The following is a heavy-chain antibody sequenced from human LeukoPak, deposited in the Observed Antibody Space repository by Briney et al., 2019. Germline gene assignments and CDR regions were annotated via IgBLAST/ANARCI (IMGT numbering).Heavy chain of an antibody. CDR1: GDSISSGDYS. Sequence: PSETLSLTCAVSGDSISSGDYSWSWIRQPPGKGLEWIGYIYNSGTTNYNPSLKSRVTISVDTSKNQFSLKLSSVTAADTAVYYCARGSVTMTRWGQGTLVTVSS. CDR2: IYNSGTT. D-gene: IGHD3-22*01. J-gene: IGHJ4*02. V-gene: IGHV4-30-4*07. CDR3: ARGSVTMTR.